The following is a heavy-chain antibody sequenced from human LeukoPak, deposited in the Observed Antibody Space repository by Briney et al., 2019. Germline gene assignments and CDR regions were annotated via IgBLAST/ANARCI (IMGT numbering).Heavy chain of an antibody. CDR3: ARDHGRSSSAWPAGY. Sequence: ASVKVSCKASGYTLTDYYLHWVRQAPGQGLEWMGWINPDSGGANYAQKFQGRVTMSKDTSIGTAYMELSSLRSDDTAVYYCARDHGRSSSAWPAGYWGQGTLVTVSS. J-gene: IGHJ4*02. CDR2: INPDSGGA. CDR1: GYTLTDYY. D-gene: IGHD6-19*01. V-gene: IGHV1-2*02.